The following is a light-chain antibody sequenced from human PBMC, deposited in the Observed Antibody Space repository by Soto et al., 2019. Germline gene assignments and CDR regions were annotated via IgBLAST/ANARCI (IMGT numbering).Light chain of an antibody. Sequence: EIVLTQSPGTLSLSPWERASLSCRASESVMRNYLAWYQHKPGQSPRLLIYGAYSRATGIPDRFSGSGSGTDFTLTVSRLEPEDFAVYYCQQYVVSPGTFGQGTKVDIK. V-gene: IGKV3-20*01. CDR2: GAY. CDR1: ESVMRNY. J-gene: IGKJ1*01. CDR3: QQYVVSPGT.